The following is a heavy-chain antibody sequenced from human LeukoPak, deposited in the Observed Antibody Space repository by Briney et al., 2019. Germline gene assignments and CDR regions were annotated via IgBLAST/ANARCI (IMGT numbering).Heavy chain of an antibody. CDR2: INHSGST. D-gene: IGHD4-23*01. Sequence: PSETLSLTCAVYGGSFSGYYWSWIRQPPGKGLEWIGEINHSGSTNYNPSLKSRVTISVDTSKNQFSLKLSSVTAADTAVYYCARVRRFAAGRNWYFDLWGRGTLVTVSS. J-gene: IGHJ2*01. CDR3: ARVRRFAAGRNWYFDL. V-gene: IGHV4-34*01. CDR1: GGSFSGYY.